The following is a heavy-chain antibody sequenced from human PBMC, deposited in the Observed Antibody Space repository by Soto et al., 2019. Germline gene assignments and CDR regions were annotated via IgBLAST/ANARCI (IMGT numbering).Heavy chain of an antibody. V-gene: IGHV4-34*01. CDR2: INHSGST. CDR1: GGSFSGYY. Sequence: QVQLQQWGAGLLKPSETLSLTCAVYGGSFSGYYWSWIRQPPGKGLEWIGEINHSGSTNYNPSLKSRVTISVDTSKNQFSLKLSSVTAADTAVYYCARGGGGYSYGYAGPKYYYYGMDVWGQGTTVTVSS. D-gene: IGHD5-18*01. CDR3: ARGGGGYSYGYAGPKYYYYGMDV. J-gene: IGHJ6*02.